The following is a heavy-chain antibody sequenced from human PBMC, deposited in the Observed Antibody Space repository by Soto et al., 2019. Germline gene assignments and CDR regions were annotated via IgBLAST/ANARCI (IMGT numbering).Heavy chain of an antibody. V-gene: IGHV1-2*02. J-gene: IGHJ4*02. CDR3: ARVEGYYDSSGSVSF. CDR2: INPNSGGT. D-gene: IGHD3-22*01. CDR1: GYTFTGYY. Sequence: QVQLVQSGAEVKKPGASVKVSCKASGYTFTGYYMHWVRQAPGQGLEWMGWINPNSGGTNYAQKFQGRVTMTRDTSISTAYMELSRLRSDDTAVYYCARVEGYYDSSGSVSFWGQGTLVTVSS.